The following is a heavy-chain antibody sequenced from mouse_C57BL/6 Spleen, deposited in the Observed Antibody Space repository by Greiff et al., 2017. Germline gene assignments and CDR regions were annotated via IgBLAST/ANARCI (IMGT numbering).Heavy chain of an antibody. V-gene: IGHV14-1*01. J-gene: IGHJ2*01. CDR1: GFNIKDYY. CDR3: TTLGGYDYFDY. D-gene: IGHD2-2*01. Sequence: EVQLQQSGAELVRPGASVKLSCTASGFNIKDYYMHWVKQRPEQGLEWIGRIDPEDGDTAYAPKFLGKATMTADTSSNTAYLQLSSLPAEDSAVYYCTTLGGYDYFDYWGQGTTLTVPS. CDR2: IDPEDGDT.